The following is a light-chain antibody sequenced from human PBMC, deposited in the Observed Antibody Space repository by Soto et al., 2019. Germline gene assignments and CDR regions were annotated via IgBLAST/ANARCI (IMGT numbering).Light chain of an antibody. CDR3: GSYTSSSTVV. J-gene: IGLJ2*01. CDR1: SSDVGGYNF. V-gene: IGLV2-14*01. Sequence: QSALTQPASVSGSPGQSITISCTGTSSDVGGYNFVSWYQQHPGKAPKLIIYDVSHRPSGVSNRFSGSKSGNTASLTISGLHAEDEADYYCGSYTSSSTVVFGGGTKLTVL. CDR2: DVS.